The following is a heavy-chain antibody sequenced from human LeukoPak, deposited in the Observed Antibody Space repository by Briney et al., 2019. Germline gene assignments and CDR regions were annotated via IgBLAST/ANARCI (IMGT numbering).Heavy chain of an antibody. D-gene: IGHD5-18*01. V-gene: IGHV3-74*01. CDR2: IKSDGSTT. CDR3: ARVVDTHFDY. Sequence: GGSLRLSCAASGFTFSRYWMHWVRQAPGKGLVWVSRIKSDGSTTTYADSVKGRFTISRDNAKNTLYLQMNSLRAEDTAVYYCARVVDTHFDYWGQGTLVTVSS. CDR1: GFTFSRYW. J-gene: IGHJ4*02.